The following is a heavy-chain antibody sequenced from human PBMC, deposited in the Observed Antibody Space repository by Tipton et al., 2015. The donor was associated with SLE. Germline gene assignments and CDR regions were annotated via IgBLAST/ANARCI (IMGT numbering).Heavy chain of an antibody. J-gene: IGHJ6*02. D-gene: IGHD2-21*01. CDR2: IRYDGADN. Sequence: SLRLSCAASGFTFSSYGIHWVRQAPGKGLEWVAFIRYDGADNYYADSVKGRFAISRDNSRNTVYLQMNSLRAADTGVYYCAKDLFPRHPNYYYYGMDVWGQGTTVTVSS. CDR1: GFTFSSYG. V-gene: IGHV3-30*02. CDR3: AKDLFPRHPNYYYYGMDV.